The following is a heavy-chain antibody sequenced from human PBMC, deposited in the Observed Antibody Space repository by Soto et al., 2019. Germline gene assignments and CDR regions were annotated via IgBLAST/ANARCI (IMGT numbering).Heavy chain of an antibody. Sequence: PGGSLRLSCAASGITLSRYEMNWVRRAPGKGLEWVSSISSSSSYIYYADSVKGRFTISRDNAKNSLYLQMNSLRAEDTAVYYSARPLASITIFGAVINHNPTYYYYYGMDVWGQGTTVTVSS. V-gene: IGHV3-21*01. CDR1: GITLSRYE. D-gene: IGHD3-3*01. CDR3: ARPLASITIFGAVINHNPTYYYYYGMDV. J-gene: IGHJ6*02. CDR2: ISSSSSYI.